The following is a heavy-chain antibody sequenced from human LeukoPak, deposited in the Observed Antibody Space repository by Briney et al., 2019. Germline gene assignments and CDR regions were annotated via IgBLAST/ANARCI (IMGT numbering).Heavy chain of an antibody. Sequence: GGSLRLSCAASGFTLSSYSMNWVRQAPGKGLEWVSYISSSSTTIYYADSVKGRFTISRDNAKNSLYLQMNSLRAEDTAVYYCARGDYYYYYMDVWGKRTTVTVSS. J-gene: IGHJ6*03. CDR3: ARGDYYYYYMDV. CDR1: GFTLSSYS. V-gene: IGHV3-48*01. CDR2: ISSSSTTI.